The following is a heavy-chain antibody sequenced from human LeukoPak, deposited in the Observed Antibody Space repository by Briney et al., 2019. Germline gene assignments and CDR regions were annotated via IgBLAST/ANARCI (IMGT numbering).Heavy chain of an antibody. D-gene: IGHD5-18*01. CDR2: IYYSGST. Sequence: KPSATLSLTCPVSGGSINSYYWGWIRQPPGKGLEWIGNIYYSGSTYYNPSLKSRVTISVDTSKNHFSLKLSSVTAADTAVYYCARWGSYGFDYWGQGTLVTVSS. V-gene: IGHV4-39*02. CDR3: ARWGSYGFDY. J-gene: IGHJ4*02. CDR1: GGSINSYY.